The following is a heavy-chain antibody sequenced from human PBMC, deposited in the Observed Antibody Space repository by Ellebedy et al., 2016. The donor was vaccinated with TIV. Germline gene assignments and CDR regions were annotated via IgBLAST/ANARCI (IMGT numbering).Heavy chain of an antibody. Sequence: GESLKISCAASGFTFSSYAMSWVRQAPGKGLAWVSAISGSGGSTYYADSVKGRFTTSRDNSKNTLYLQMSSLRAEDTAVYYCAKDLLAVRGYYFDYWGQGTLVTVSS. V-gene: IGHV3-23*01. CDR1: GFTFSSYA. CDR3: AKDLLAVRGYYFDY. CDR2: ISGSGGST. J-gene: IGHJ4*02. D-gene: IGHD6-6*01.